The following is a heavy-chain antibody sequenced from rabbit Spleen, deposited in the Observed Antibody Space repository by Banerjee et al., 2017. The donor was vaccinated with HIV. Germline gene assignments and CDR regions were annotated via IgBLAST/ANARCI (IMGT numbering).Heavy chain of an antibody. D-gene: IGHD6-1*01. CDR1: GFVFSTYY. Sequence: QEQRVESGGGLVQTVGPLKLTCKASGFVFSTYYLSWVSQAQGKGLEWIGYIDPVFGSTYYASWVNGRFTISSHSAQNTVSLQLNSLTAADTATYFCARDGEGYSGYGYAFNLWGPGTLVTVS. V-gene: IGHV1S47*01. J-gene: IGHJ4*01. CDR2: IDPVFGST. CDR3: ARDGEGYSGYGYAFNL.